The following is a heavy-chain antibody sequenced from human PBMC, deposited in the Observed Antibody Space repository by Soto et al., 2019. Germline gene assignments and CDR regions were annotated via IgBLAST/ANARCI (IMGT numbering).Heavy chain of an antibody. V-gene: IGHV3-30-3*01. D-gene: IGHD6-6*01. CDR3: AREASVAALNWFDP. CDR2: ILYDGTIE. J-gene: IGHJ5*02. Sequence: GGSLRLSCAASGFTFSQYALNWVRQAPGKGLEWVAVILYDGTIEHYADSVKGRFTVSRDNSKNTAYLQMDSMTPKDTGVYYCAREASVAALNWFDPWGQGTLVTVSS. CDR1: GFTFSQYA.